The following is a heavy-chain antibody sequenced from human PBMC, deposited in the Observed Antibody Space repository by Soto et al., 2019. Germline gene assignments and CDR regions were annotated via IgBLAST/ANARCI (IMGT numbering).Heavy chain of an antibody. CDR2: IFRDDDK. Sequence: QITLKESGPTLVKPTQTLTLTCTFSGFSLSTNGVGVGCIRQPPGKALEWLALIFRDDDKRYSPSMKSRLIITEDTSKNQVVLIMTHMDPLDTATYYCLHSLALHMDVWGQGTTVTVSS. CDR3: LHSLALHMDV. CDR1: GFSLSTNGVG. V-gene: IGHV2-5*02. J-gene: IGHJ6*02. D-gene: IGHD3-16*01.